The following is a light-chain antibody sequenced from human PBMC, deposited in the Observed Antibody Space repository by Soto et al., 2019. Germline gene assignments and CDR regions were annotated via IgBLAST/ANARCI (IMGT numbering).Light chain of an antibody. CDR1: SSDVGTYNR. V-gene: IGLV2-18*02. J-gene: IGLJ2*01. CDR2: EVS. Sequence: QSVLTQPPSVSGSPGQSVTISCTGTSSDVGTYNRVSWYQQPPRTAPRLIIYEVSNRPSGVPDRFSGSKSGNTASLTISGLQAEDEADYYCSSYTSSSTVVFGGGTKLTVL. CDR3: SSYTSSSTVV.